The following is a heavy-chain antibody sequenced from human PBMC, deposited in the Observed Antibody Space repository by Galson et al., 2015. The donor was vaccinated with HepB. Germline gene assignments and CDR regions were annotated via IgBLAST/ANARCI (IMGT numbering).Heavy chain of an antibody. J-gene: IGHJ6*02. CDR3: ARNSIVATYYYYYGMDV. CDR1: GFTVSSNY. V-gene: IGHV3-53*01. D-gene: IGHD5-12*01. Sequence: SLRLSCAASGFTVSSNYMSWVRQAPGKGLEWVSVIYSGGSTYYADSVKGRFTISRDNSKNTLYLQMNSLRAEDTAVYYCARNSIVATYYYYYGMDVWGQGTTVTVSS. CDR2: IYSGGST.